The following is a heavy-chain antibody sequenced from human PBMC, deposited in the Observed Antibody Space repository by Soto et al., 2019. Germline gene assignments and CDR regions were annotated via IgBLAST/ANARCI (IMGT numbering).Heavy chain of an antibody. Sequence: QVQLVESGGGVVQPGRSLRLSCAASGFTFSSYGMHWVRQAPGKGLEWVAVIWYDGSNKYYSDSVNGRFTISRDNSKNKLYMQMNSLGAEDRAVYYCARDRRWGTSAMDVWGQGTTVTVCS. V-gene: IGHV3-33*01. CDR1: GFTFSSYG. CDR3: ARDRRWGTSAMDV. J-gene: IGHJ6*02. CDR2: IWYDGSNK. D-gene: IGHD3-16*01.